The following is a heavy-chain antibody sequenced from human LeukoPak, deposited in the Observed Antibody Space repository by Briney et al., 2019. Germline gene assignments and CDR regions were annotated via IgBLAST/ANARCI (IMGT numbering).Heavy chain of an antibody. V-gene: IGHV1-8*01. CDR1: GYTFTSYD. Sequence: ASVKVSCKASGYTFTSYDINWVRQATGQGLEWMGWMNPNSGNTGYAQKFQGRVTMTRNTSISTAYMELSSLRSEDTAVYYCARDDSGSYNFDYWGQGTLVTVSS. J-gene: IGHJ4*02. CDR3: ARDDSGSYNFDY. D-gene: IGHD1-26*01. CDR2: MNPNSGNT.